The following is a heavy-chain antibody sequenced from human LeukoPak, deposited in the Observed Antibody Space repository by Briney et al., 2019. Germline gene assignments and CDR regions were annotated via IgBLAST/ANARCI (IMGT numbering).Heavy chain of an antibody. J-gene: IGHJ4*02. D-gene: IGHD1-26*01. CDR2: ISGSGGST. CDR1: GLTFSNYA. CDR3: ARVSGSYLDYYFDY. Sequence: GGSLRLSCAASGLTFSNYAMSWVRQAPGKGLEWVSAISGSGGSTYYADSVKGRFTISRDNAKNSLYLQMNSLRAEDTAVYYCARVSGSYLDYYFDYWGQGTLVTVSS. V-gene: IGHV3-23*01.